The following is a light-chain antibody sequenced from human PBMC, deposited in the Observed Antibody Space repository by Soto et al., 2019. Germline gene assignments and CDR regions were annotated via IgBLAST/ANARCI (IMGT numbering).Light chain of an antibody. CDR1: QDISTW. CDR2: AAS. CDR3: RXANTFPFS. J-gene: IGKJ3*01. Sequence: DFQMTQSPSSLSAAVGDRVTITCRASQDISTWLAWYQQKPGKAPKLLIYAASSLQSAVPSRFSGSGSGTDFTLTISSLQPEXSATXYXRXANTFPFSFGPGTKVDIK. V-gene: IGKV1-12*02.